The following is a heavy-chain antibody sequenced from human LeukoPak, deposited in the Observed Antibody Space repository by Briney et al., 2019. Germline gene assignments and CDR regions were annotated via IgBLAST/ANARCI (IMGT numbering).Heavy chain of an antibody. Sequence: GGSLRLSCAASGFTFSNAWMSWVRQAPGKGLEWVSAISGSGGSTYYADSVKGRFTISRDNSKNTLYLQMNSLRAEDTAVYYCAKDPITIFGVVIPPDGYWGQGTLVTVSS. D-gene: IGHD3-3*01. CDR3: AKDPITIFGVVIPPDGY. J-gene: IGHJ4*02. V-gene: IGHV3-23*01. CDR1: GFTFSNAW. CDR2: ISGSGGST.